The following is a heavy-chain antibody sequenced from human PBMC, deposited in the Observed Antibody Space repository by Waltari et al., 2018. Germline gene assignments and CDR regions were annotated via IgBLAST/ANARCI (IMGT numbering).Heavy chain of an antibody. CDR3: AKADCRSTSCYGNMDV. V-gene: IGHV3-30*02. CDR2: IQSDGTNK. J-gene: IGHJ6*03. D-gene: IGHD2-2*01. CDR1: GFTFSSYG. Sequence: QVQLVESGGGVVQPGGSLRLSCAASGFTFSSYGIHWVRQAPGKGIEWVAFIQSDGTNKYYADSVKGRFTITRDNSKNTLYLQVNSLRAEDTAVFYCAKADCRSTSCYGNMDVWGKGTTVTVSS.